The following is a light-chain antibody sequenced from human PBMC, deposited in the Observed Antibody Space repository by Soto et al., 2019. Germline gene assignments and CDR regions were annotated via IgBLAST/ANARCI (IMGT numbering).Light chain of an antibody. CDR2: GAS. CDR3: HQYGGSPPYT. Sequence: EIVLTQSPGTLSLSPGEGVTLSCRVSQSVSSNYLAWYQQKPGQAPRLLIYGASSRATGIPDRFSGSGSGTDFTLTISRLEPGDFAVYYCHQYGGSPPYTFGQGTKLEIK. CDR1: QSVSSNY. J-gene: IGKJ2*01. V-gene: IGKV3-20*01.